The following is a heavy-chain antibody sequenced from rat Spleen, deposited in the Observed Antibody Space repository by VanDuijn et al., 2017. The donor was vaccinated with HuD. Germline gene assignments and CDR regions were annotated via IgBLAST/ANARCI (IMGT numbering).Heavy chain of an antibody. CDR3: AKTTVAYYYVMDA. CDR1: DYSITSSYR. CDR2: INSAGST. J-gene: IGHJ4*01. Sequence: EVQLQESGPGLVKPSQSLSLTCSVTDYSITSSYRWNWIRKFPGNELEWMGYINSAGSTNYNPSLKSRISITRDTSKNQFFLQVNSVPTEDTATYYCAKTTVAYYYVMDAWGQGASVTVSS. V-gene: IGHV3-3*01. D-gene: IGHD1-3*01.